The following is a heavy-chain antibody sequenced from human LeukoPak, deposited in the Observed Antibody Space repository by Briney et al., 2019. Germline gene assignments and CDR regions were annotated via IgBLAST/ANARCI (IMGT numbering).Heavy chain of an antibody. CDR1: GGSFSGYY. D-gene: IGHD2-21*02. J-gene: IGHJ4*02. V-gene: IGHV4-34*01. Sequence: SETLSLTYAVYGGSFSGYYWSWIRQPPGKGLEWIGEINHSGSTNYNPSLKSRVTISVDTSKNQFSLKLSSVTAADTAVYYCARNPRGGDCHADYWGQGTLVTVSS. CDR2: INHSGST. CDR3: ARNPRGGDCHADY.